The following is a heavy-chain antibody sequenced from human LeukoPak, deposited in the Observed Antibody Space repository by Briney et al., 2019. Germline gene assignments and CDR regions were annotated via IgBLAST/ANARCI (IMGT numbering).Heavy chain of an antibody. CDR3: ARKGRGYSYGYFDY. CDR2: IIPILGIA. V-gene: IGHV1-69*04. CDR1: GGTFSSYA. D-gene: IGHD5-18*01. J-gene: IGHJ4*02. Sequence: GSSVKVSCKAPGGTFSSYAISWVRQAPGQGLEWKGMIIPILGIANYAQKFQGRVTITADKSTSTAYMELSSLRSEDTAVYYCARKGRGYSYGYFDYSGQGTLVTVSS.